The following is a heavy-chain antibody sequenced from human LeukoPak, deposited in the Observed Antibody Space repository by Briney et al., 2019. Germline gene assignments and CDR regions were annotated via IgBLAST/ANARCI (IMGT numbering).Heavy chain of an antibody. V-gene: IGHV4-34*01. D-gene: IGHD6-13*01. CDR3: ARGRAAARTRYWFDP. CDR1: GGSFSGYY. Sequence: SETLSLTCAVYGGSFSGYYWSWIRQPPGKGLEWIGEINHSGSTNYNPSLKSRVTISVDTSKNQFSLKLSSVTAADTAVYYCARGRAAARTRYWFDPWGQGTLVTVSS. CDR2: INHSGST. J-gene: IGHJ5*02.